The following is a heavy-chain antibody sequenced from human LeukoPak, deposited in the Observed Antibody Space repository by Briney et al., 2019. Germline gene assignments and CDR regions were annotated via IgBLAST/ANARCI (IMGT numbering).Heavy chain of an antibody. D-gene: IGHD1-26*01. CDR1: GFRFSSDA. CDR3: AKGGAQV. J-gene: IGHJ4*02. Sequence: QSGGSLRLSCAASGFRFSSDAMRWVRQAPGKGLEWVSAISSSGGSTYYADSVRGRFIISRDSSKNTLYLQMNSLRVEDTAVYYCAKGGAQVGGQGTLVTVSS. CDR2: ISSSGGST. V-gene: IGHV3-23*01.